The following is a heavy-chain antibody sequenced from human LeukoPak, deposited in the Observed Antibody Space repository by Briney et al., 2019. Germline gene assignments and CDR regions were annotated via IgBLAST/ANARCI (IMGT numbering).Heavy chain of an antibody. CDR2: ISSSSSTI. CDR1: GFTFSSYS. CDR3: ARDLVYYYDSSGPWGWFDP. J-gene: IGHJ5*02. Sequence: PWGSLRLSCAASGFTFSSYSMNWVRQAPGKGLEWVSYISSSSSTIYYADSVKGRFTISRGNAKNSLYLQMNSLRDEDTAVYYCARDLVYYYDSSGPWGWFDPWGQGTLVTVST. V-gene: IGHV3-48*02. D-gene: IGHD3-22*01.